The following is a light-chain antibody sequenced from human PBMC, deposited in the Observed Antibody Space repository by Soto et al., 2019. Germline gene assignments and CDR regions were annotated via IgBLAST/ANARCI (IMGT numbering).Light chain of an antibody. V-gene: IGKV1-39*01. CDR2: AAS. CDR3: QQSYSTPRT. Sequence: IQMSQSPSSLAASVGDRGTSTCRASQSISSYLNWYQQNTGKAPKLLIYAASSLQSGVPSRFSGSGSGTDFTLTISSLQPEDFATYYCQQSYSTPRTFGQGTKVDIK. J-gene: IGKJ1*01. CDR1: QSISSY.